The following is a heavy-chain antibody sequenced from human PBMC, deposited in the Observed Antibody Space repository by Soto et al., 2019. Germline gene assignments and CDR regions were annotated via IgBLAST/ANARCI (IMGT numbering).Heavy chain of an antibody. D-gene: IGHD6-19*01. Sequence: SETLSLTCFVSGYFIGAGGYYWSWIRHHPGKGLEWIGSFYSSGSIIYNPSLRSRVSISGDMSTNQFSMSLTSVTAADTARYYCARMYSSGSGWFHPWGQGTLVTVSS. CDR1: GYFIGAGGYY. J-gene: IGHJ5*02. CDR2: FYSSGSI. V-gene: IGHV4-31*02. CDR3: ARMYSSGSGWFHP.